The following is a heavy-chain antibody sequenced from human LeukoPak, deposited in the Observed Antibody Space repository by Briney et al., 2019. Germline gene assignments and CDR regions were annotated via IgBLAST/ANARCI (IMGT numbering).Heavy chain of an antibody. CDR2: IYHSGNT. Sequence: SETLSLTCTVSGYSISPSYYWGWIRQPPGKGLEWIGSIYHSGNTYYNSSLKSRVTISVDTSKNQFSLKLNSVTAADTAVYYCARAGYGDSDFDYWGQGTLVTVSS. CDR1: GYSISPSYY. D-gene: IGHD4-17*01. V-gene: IGHV4-38-2*02. J-gene: IGHJ4*02. CDR3: ARAGYGDSDFDY.